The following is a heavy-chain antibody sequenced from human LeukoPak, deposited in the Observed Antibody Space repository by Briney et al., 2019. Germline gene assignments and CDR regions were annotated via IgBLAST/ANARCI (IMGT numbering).Heavy chain of an antibody. J-gene: IGHJ6*02. CDR1: GYKFISYY. Sequence: ASVKVSCKASGYKFISYYMHWVRPAPGQGLEWMGIINPSGGSKSYAQKFQDRVTMTRDTSTSTVYMELSSLKSEDTAVYYCAREDVVLVDAVRYYYYGMDVWGQGTTVTVSS. D-gene: IGHD2-8*01. CDR3: AREDVVLVDAVRYYYYGMDV. CDR2: INPSGGSK. V-gene: IGHV1-46*01.